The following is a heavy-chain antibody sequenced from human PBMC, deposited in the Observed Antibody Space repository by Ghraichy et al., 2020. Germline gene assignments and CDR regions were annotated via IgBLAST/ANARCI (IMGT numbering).Heavy chain of an antibody. D-gene: IGHD3-22*01. Sequence: GESLNISCAASGFTFSSYGMHWVRQAQGKGLEWVAVIWYDGSDEYYADSVKGRFTFSRDNSKNTLYLQMDSLRAEDTAVLYCARDDSSGYSSFDYWGQGTLVTVSS. J-gene: IGHJ4*02. CDR2: IWYDGSDE. CDR3: ARDDSSGYSSFDY. V-gene: IGHV3-33*01. CDR1: GFTFSSYG.